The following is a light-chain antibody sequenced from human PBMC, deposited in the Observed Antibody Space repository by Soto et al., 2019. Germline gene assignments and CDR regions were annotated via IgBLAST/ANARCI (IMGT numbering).Light chain of an antibody. J-gene: IGLJ3*02. CDR3: AAWDDSLNGPV. CDR2: SNN. CDR1: SSNIGRNT. V-gene: IGLV1-44*01. Sequence: QSVLTQPPSASGTPGQRVTISCSGSSSNIGRNTVNWYQQLPGTAPKLLIYSNNQRPSGVPDRFSGSKSDTAGSLAISGLQSEDEADYYCAAWDDSLNGPVFGGGTQRTVL.